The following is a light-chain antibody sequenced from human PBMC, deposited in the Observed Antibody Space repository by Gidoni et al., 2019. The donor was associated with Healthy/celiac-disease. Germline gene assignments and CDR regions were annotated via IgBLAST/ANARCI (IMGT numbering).Light chain of an antibody. V-gene: IGKV1-39*01. CDR1: QSISSY. CDR2: AAS. CDR3: QQSYSTPWT. Sequence: DIKMTTSPASLSASVGDRVTITCRASQSISSYLNWYQQNPGKAPKLLIYAASSLQSGVPSRFSGSGSGTDFTLTITSLQPEDFAPEYCQQSYSTPWTFGQGTKVEIK. J-gene: IGKJ1*01.